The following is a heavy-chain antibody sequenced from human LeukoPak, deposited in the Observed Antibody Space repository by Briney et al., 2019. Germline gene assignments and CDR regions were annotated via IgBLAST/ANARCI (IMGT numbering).Heavy chain of an antibody. CDR1: GFTFSDYY. CDR3: AKEIHPRSSNGWPFDY. D-gene: IGHD6-19*01. Sequence: GGSLRLSCAASGFTFSDYYMSWIRQAPGKGLEWVSYISSSGSTIYYADSVKGRFTISRDNSRNTLYLQMNSLGTEDTALYYCAKEIHPRSSNGWPFDYWGQGTLVTVSS. J-gene: IGHJ4*02. V-gene: IGHV3-11*04. CDR2: ISSSGSTI.